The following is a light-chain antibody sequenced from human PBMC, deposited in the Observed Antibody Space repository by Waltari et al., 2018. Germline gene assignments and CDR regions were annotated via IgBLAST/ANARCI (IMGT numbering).Light chain of an antibody. CDR2: EVT. CDR1: ISDIGHYNF. Sequence: QSALTQPPSVSGSPGPSITISCTGTISDIGHYNFASWFQTPPEKAPKLLIFEVTNRPSGVSNRFSGSKSGNTASLTISGLQTDDETDYYCSSYRYRRSLVFGGGTKVTVL. CDR3: SSYRYRRSLV. V-gene: IGLV2-14*01. J-gene: IGLJ2*01.